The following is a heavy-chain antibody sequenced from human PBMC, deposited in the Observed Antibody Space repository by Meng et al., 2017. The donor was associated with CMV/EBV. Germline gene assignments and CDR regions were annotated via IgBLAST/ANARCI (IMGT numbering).Heavy chain of an antibody. J-gene: IGHJ6*02. CDR3: VGGIVVVPAAIHYYYYGMDV. CDR1: GFTFSSYS. D-gene: IGHD2-2*01. CDR2: ISSSSSYI. V-gene: IGHV3-21*01. Sequence: GGSLRLSCAASGFTFSSYSMNWVRQAPGKGLEWVSSISSSSSYIYYADSVKGRFTIPRDNAKNSLYLQMNSLRAEDTAVYYCVGGIVVVPAAIHYYYYGMDVWGQGTTVTVSS.